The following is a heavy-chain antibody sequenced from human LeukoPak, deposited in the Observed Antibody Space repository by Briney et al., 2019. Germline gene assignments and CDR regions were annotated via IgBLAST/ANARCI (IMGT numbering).Heavy chain of an antibody. D-gene: IGHD6-13*01. CDR3: ARERRRIAAAGRAFDY. Sequence: ASVKVSCKASGYTLTSYYMHWVRQAPGQGLEWMGIINPSGGSTSYAQKFQGRVIMTRDTSTSTVYMELSSLRSEDTAVYYCARERRRIAAAGRAFDYWGQGTLVTVSS. CDR2: INPSGGST. V-gene: IGHV1-46*01. CDR1: GYTLTSYY. J-gene: IGHJ4*02.